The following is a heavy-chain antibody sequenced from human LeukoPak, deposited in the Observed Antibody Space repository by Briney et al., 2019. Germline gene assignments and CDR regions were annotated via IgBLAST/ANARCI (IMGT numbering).Heavy chain of an antibody. CDR3: ASSTEWEHSPNFDY. CDR2: IYYSGST. J-gene: IGHJ4*02. V-gene: IGHV4-39*07. Sequence: SETLSLTCTVSGGSISSSSYYWGWIRQPPGKGLEWIGRIYYSGSTYYNPSLKSRVTISVDTSKNRFSLKLSSVTAADTAVYYCASSTEWEHSPNFDYWGQGTLVTVSS. D-gene: IGHD1-26*01. CDR1: GGSISSSSYY.